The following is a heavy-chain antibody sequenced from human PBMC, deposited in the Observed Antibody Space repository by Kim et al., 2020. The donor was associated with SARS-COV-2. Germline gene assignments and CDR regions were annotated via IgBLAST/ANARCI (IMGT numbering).Heavy chain of an antibody. V-gene: IGHV3-23*01. Sequence: GGSLRLSCAASGFTFTSYAMGWVRQAPGKGLEWVSIISGSSDITDYADSVKGRFTISRDNSKNTLYLQMNSLRAEDTAKYYCAKKLPGGNPFDYWGQGTL. D-gene: IGHD4-4*01. J-gene: IGHJ4*02. CDR1: GFTFTSYA. CDR3: AKKLPGGNPFDY. CDR2: ISGSSDIT.